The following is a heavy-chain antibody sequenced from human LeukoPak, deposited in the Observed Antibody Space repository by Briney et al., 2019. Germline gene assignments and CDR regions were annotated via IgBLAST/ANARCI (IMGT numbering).Heavy chain of an antibody. CDR1: GGSFSGYY. V-gene: IGHV4-34*01. CDR3: AREAAAGKVRVFWFDP. J-gene: IGHJ5*02. CDR2: IYHSGST. Sequence: TSETLSLTCAVYGGSFSGYYWSWIRQPPGKGLEWIGEIYHSGSTNYNPSLKSRVTISVDKSKNQFSLKLSSVTAADTAVYYCAREAAAGKVRVFWFDPWGQGTLVTVSS. D-gene: IGHD6-13*01.